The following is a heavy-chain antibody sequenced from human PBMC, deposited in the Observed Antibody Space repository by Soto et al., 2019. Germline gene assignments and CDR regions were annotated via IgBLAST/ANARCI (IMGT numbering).Heavy chain of an antibody. V-gene: IGHV2-5*02. D-gene: IGHD3-9*01. CDR2: IFWDDDE. Sequence: QITLNESGPTLVIPTQTLTLTCTFSGFSLTTSGVGVGWIRQPPGKTLEWLALIFWDDDERYSPSLKSRLTITQDTSKNPVVLTMTNMDPEDTATYSCAYRRVGRDVLGSYCFEHWGQGTRVTVSS. CDR1: GFSLTTSGVG. J-gene: IGHJ4*02. CDR3: AYRRVGRDVLGSYCFEH.